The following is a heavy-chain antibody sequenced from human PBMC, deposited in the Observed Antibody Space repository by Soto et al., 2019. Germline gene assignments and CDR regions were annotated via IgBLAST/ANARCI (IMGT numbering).Heavy chain of an antibody. V-gene: IGHV1-69*02. Sequence: QVQLVQSGAEVKKPGSSVKVSCKASGGTFSSYTISWVRQAPGQGLEWMGRIIPILGIANYAQKFQGRVTITADKSTSTAYMELSSLRSEDTAVYYCARSRAAATKGPLDAFDIWGQGTMVTVSS. CDR2: IIPILGIA. D-gene: IGHD6-13*01. J-gene: IGHJ3*02. CDR1: GGTFSSYT. CDR3: ARSRAAATKGPLDAFDI.